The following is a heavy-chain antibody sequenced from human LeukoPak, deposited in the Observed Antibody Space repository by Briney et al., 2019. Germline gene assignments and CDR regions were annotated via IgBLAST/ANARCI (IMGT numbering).Heavy chain of an antibody. D-gene: IGHD2-2*01. J-gene: IGHJ3*02. CDR1: GFTFDDYA. CDR3: AKGYCSSTSCYPNAFDI. CDR2: ISWNSGSI. V-gene: IGHV3-9*03. Sequence: PGGSLRLSCAASGFTFDDYAMHWVRQAPGKGLEWVSGISWNSGSIGYADSVKGRFTVSRDNAKNSLYLQMNSLGAEDMALYYCAKGYCSSTSCYPNAFDIWGQGTMVTVSS.